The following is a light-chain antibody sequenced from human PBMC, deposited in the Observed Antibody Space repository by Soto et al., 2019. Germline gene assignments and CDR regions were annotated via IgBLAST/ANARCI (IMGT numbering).Light chain of an antibody. J-gene: IGKJ3*01. CDR3: QHYNSWPT. Sequence: ELVMTQSPGTLSVSPGEGAILSCRTSQSVSTNLAWYQQKPGQAPRLLIYSASTRAAGVPARFSGSGSGTEFTLTISGLQSEDLALYYCQHYNSWPTFGPGTKVDIK. CDR2: SAS. CDR1: QSVSTN. V-gene: IGKV3-15*01.